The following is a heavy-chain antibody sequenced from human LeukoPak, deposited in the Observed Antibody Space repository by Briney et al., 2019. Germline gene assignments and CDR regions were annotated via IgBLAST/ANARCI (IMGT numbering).Heavy chain of an antibody. CDR1: GYTFTGYY. V-gene: IGHV1-2*02. J-gene: IGHJ6*02. D-gene: IGHD2-2*01. Sequence: ASVKVSCKASGYTFTGYYMHWVRQAPGQGLEWMGWINPNSGGTNYAQKFQGRVTMTRDTSISTAYMELSRLRSDDTAVYYCARVKQLLNYYYGMDVWGQGTTVTVSS. CDR2: INPNSGGT. CDR3: ARVKQLLNYYYGMDV.